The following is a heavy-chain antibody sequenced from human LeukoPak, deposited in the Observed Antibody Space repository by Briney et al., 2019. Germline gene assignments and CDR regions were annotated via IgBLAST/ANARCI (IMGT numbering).Heavy chain of an antibody. CDR3: AKVARYYGSGSQFDY. CDR1: GFTFSSHA. D-gene: IGHD3-10*01. V-gene: IGHV3-23*01. Sequence: GGSLRLSCAASGFTFSSHAMSWVRQAPGKGLEWVSAIIGSGGSTYYADSVKGRFTISRDNSKNTLYLQMNSLRAEDTAVYYCAKVARYYGSGSQFDYWGQGTLVTVSS. CDR2: IIGSGGST. J-gene: IGHJ4*02.